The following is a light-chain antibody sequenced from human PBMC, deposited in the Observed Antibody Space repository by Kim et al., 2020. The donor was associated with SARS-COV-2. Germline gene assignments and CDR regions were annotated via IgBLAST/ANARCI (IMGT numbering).Light chain of an antibody. V-gene: IGLV2-14*03. Sequence: SVTLPCIGNNSDVGDYKYVSLYQQYPGKAPNLIISDVTYRPSGVSNRFSGSKSGNAASLSISGLRAEDEADYYCSSYRSSANLEVVFGGGTQLTVL. J-gene: IGLJ2*01. CDR1: NSDVGDYKY. CDR3: SSYRSSANLEVV. CDR2: DVT.